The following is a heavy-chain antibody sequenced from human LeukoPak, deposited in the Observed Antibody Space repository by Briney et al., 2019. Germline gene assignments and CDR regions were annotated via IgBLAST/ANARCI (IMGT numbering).Heavy chain of an antibody. D-gene: IGHD6-19*01. CDR1: GFTLSSYW. Sequence: GGSLRLSCAASGFTLSSYWMHWVRQAPGKGLVWVSRINSDGSSTSYADSVKGRFTISRDNAKNTLYLQMNSLRAEDTAVYYCARDRYGAVAGHGGFDYWGQGTLVTVSS. CDR2: INSDGSST. J-gene: IGHJ4*02. CDR3: ARDRYGAVAGHGGFDY. V-gene: IGHV3-74*01.